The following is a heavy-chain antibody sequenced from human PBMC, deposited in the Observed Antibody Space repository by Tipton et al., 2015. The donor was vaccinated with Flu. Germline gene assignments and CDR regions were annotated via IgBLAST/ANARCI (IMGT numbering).Heavy chain of an antibody. V-gene: IGHV1-46*01. Sequence: QVQLVQSGAEVKRPVASVQVSCKASGYTFTNYFMHWVRQAPGQGLEWIGLIKPSAGDTVYAQKFQGRVTMTRDTSTGTVYMDLYSLTSEDTAVYYCAREDNSWDVWGQGTMVTVSS. CDR2: IKPSAGDT. J-gene: IGHJ3*01. CDR1: GYTFTNYF. CDR3: AREDNSWDV. D-gene: IGHD4-11*01.